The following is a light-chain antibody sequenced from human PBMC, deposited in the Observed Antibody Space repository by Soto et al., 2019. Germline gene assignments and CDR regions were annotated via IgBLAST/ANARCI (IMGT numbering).Light chain of an antibody. J-gene: IGKJ5*01. CDR3: QQRSNWPIT. CDR2: DAS. Sequence: EIVLTQSPATLSLSPGERATLSCRASQSVSSFLAWYQQKPGQAPRLLIYDASNRATGIPARFSGSGSGTDFTLTISSLEPEDFAVSYCQQRSNWPITFGQGTPLQIK. CDR1: QSVSSF. V-gene: IGKV3-11*01.